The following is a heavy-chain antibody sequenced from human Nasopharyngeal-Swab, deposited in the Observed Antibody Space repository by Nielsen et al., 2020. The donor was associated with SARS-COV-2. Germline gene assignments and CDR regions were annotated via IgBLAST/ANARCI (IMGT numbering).Heavy chain of an antibody. CDR2: ISYDGNNK. J-gene: IGHJ4*02. CDR1: GFTFSNYA. D-gene: IGHD1-26*01. V-gene: IGHV3-30*04. CDR3: VRGAGGNYYGVDY. Sequence: GESLKISCATSGFTFSNYAMHWVRQAPGMGLQWVAFISYDGNNKYYADSVKGLFTISRDNSKNTLYLQMNSLRAEDTAVYYCVRGAGGNYYGVDYWGQGTLVTVSS.